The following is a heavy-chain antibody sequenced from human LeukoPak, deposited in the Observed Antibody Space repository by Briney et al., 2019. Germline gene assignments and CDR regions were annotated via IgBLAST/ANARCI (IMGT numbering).Heavy chain of an antibody. CDR1: GFILSSSE. V-gene: IGHV3-23*01. Sequence: PGGSLRLSCVASGFILSSSEMNWVRQAPGKGLEWVSAISGSGGSTYYADSVKGRFTISRDNSKNTLYLQMNSLRAEDTAVYYCAKDYLSGSYYGFGYWGQGTLVTVSS. CDR3: AKDYLSGSYYGFGY. J-gene: IGHJ4*02. CDR2: ISGSGGST. D-gene: IGHD1-26*01.